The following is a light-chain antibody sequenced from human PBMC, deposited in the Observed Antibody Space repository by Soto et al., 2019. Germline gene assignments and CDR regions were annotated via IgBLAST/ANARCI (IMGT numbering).Light chain of an antibody. J-gene: IGKJ4*01. V-gene: IGKV1-39*01. CDR2: GAS. CDR3: YQYFSTPRT. Sequence: DIQMTQSPSSLAASVGDRVTITCRASQSIGGYLNWYQQKPGKAPKLLVYGASSLQGGVPSKFAGSGSGTDFTLTISSLQAEDVAVYYCYQYFSTPRTFGGGTKVDIK. CDR1: QSIGGY.